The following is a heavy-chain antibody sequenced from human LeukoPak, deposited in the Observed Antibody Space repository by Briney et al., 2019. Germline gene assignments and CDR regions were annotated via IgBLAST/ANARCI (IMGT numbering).Heavy chain of an antibody. CDR3: ARASTIFGVVNPAFDY. J-gene: IGHJ4*02. CDR2: ISSSGSTI. Sequence: GGALRLSCAASGFTFSSYEMNWVRQAPGKGLERVSYISSSGSTIYYADSVKGRFTISRDNAQNSLYLQMNSLRAEDTAVYYCARASTIFGVVNPAFDYWGQGTLVTVSS. V-gene: IGHV3-48*03. CDR1: GFTFSSYE. D-gene: IGHD3-3*01.